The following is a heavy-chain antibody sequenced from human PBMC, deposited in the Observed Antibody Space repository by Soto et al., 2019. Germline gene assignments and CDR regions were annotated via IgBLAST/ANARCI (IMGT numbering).Heavy chain of an antibody. CDR3: ARETPIARGDDFWSGYFRNNYYFDY. Sequence: SETLSLTCTVSGGSISSYYWSWIRQPAGKGLEWIGRIYTSGSTNYNPSLKSRVTMSVDTSKNQFSLKLSSVTAADTAVYYCARETPIARGDDFWSGYFRNNYYFDYWGQGTLVTVSS. J-gene: IGHJ4*02. CDR1: GGSISSYY. CDR2: IYTSGST. V-gene: IGHV4-4*07. D-gene: IGHD3-3*01.